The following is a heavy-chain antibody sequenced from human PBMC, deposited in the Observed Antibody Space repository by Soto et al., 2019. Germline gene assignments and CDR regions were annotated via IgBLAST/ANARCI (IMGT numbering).Heavy chain of an antibody. Sequence: EVQLVESGGGLAQPGGSLRLSCAASGFTFSSYEMNWVRQAPGKGLEWVSYISSSGSTIYYADSVKGRFTISRDNAKNSLYLQMNSLRAEDTAVYYCARGEALEQLGAADYWGQGTLVTVSS. CDR1: GFTFSSYE. CDR2: ISSSGSTI. CDR3: ARGEALEQLGAADY. V-gene: IGHV3-48*03. D-gene: IGHD6-6*01. J-gene: IGHJ4*02.